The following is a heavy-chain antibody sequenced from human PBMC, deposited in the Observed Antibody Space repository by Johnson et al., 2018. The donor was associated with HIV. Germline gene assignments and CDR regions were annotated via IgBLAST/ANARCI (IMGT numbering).Heavy chain of an antibody. CDR3: AKDVGNYWPDAFDI. Sequence: VQLVESGGGVVQPGGSLTLSCAASGFSFSSYGMHWVRQAPGKGLEWVTFIRYDGSNKYYADSVKGRFTISRDNSKNTLYLQMNSLRAEDTAVYYCAKDVGNYWPDAFDIWGQGTMVTVSS. V-gene: IGHV3-30*02. J-gene: IGHJ3*02. CDR2: IRYDGSNK. D-gene: IGHD3-22*01. CDR1: GFSFSSYG.